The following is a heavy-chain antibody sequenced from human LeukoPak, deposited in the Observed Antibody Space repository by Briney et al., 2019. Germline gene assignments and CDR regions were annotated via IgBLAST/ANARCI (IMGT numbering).Heavy chain of an antibody. CDR2: IYPSDSDT. CDR1: GYTFVDYW. V-gene: IGHV5-51*01. CDR3: ARFRCGGDCHSDF. J-gene: IGHJ4*02. D-gene: IGHD2-21*02. Sequence: GESLKISCRGSGYTFVDYWSGWVRQMPGKGLEWIGFIYPSDSDTRYSPSFQGQVTISADTTMNTAYLQWSSLKASDTAIYYCARFRCGGDCHSDFWGQGTLVTVAS.